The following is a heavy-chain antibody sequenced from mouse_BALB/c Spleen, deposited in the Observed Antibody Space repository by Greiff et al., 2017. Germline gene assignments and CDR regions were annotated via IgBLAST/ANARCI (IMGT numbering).Heavy chain of an antibody. CDR2: IDPSDSET. D-gene: IGHD2-14*01. J-gene: IGHJ3*01. CDR1: GYTFTSYW. V-gene: IGHV1-69*02. CDR3: ARDYRYSLAY. Sequence: QVQLQQPGAELVKPGAPVKLSCKASGYTFTSYWMNWVKQRPGRGLEWIGRIDPSDSETHYNQKFKDKATLTVDKSSSTAYIQLSSLTSEDSAVYYCARDYRYSLAYWGQGTLVTGSA.